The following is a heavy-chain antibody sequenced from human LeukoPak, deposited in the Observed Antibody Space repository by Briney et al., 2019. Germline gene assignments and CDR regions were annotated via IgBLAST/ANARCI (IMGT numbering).Heavy chain of an antibody. CDR2: IYPGDSDT. D-gene: IGHD3/OR15-3a*01. CDR1: GYSFSSYW. CDR3: ARHFGTTFDY. J-gene: IGHJ4*02. Sequence: GESLKISCEGSGYSFSSYWIGWVRQMPGKGLEWRGVIYPGDSDTKYSPSFQGQVTMSADKSISTAYLQWSSLKASDTAMYYCARHFGTTFDYWGQGTLVTVSS. V-gene: IGHV5-51*01.